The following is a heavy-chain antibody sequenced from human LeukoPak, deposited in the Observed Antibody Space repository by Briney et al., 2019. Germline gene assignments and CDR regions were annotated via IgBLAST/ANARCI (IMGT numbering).Heavy chain of an antibody. CDR3: ARIPGSSGYLSDPFDY. Sequence: PSETLSLTCTVSGGSISSGGYYWSWIRQPPGKGLEWIGYIYYSGSTYYNPSLKSRLTISVDRSKNQFSLKLSSVTAADTAVYYCARIPGSSGYLSDPFDYWGQGTLVTVSS. D-gene: IGHD3-22*01. CDR2: IYYSGST. CDR1: GGSISSGGYY. V-gene: IGHV4-30-2*01. J-gene: IGHJ4*02.